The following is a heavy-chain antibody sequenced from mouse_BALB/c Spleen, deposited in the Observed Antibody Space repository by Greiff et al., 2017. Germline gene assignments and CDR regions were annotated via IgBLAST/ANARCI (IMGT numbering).Heavy chain of an antibody. D-gene: IGHD2-4*01. Sequence: EVKLVESGAELVKPGASVKLSCTASGFNIKDTYMHWVKQRPEQGLEWIGRIDPANGNTKYDPKFQGKATITADTSSNTAYLQLSSLTSEDTAVYYCAALGDYGFAYWGQGTLVTVSA. J-gene: IGHJ3*01. CDR1: GFNIKDTY. V-gene: IGHV14-3*02. CDR3: AALGDYGFAY. CDR2: IDPANGNT.